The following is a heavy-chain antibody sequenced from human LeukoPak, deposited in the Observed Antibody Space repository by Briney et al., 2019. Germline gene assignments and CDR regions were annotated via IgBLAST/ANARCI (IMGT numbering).Heavy chain of an antibody. J-gene: IGHJ5*02. D-gene: IGHD3-10*01. Sequence: ASVKVSCKASGYTFTGYYMHWVRQAPGQGLEWMGWINPNSGNTNYAQKLQGRVTMTTDTSTSTAYMELRSLRSDDTAVYYCVRDYYGSGFPFDPWGQGTLVTVSS. CDR3: VRDYYGSGFPFDP. CDR2: INPNSGNT. CDR1: GYTFTGYY. V-gene: IGHV1-18*04.